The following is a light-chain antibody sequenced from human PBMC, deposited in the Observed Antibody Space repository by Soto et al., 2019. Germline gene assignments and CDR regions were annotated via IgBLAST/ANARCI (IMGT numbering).Light chain of an antibody. CDR2: HVS. CDR1: QTINHS. CDR3: QQYHGYSRT. Sequence: IQMTQSPSALSAAVGDRVTITCRASQTINHSLSWYQQKPGKAPDLLLSHVSNLERGVASRFSGSEDGTEFTLTISSRQPDDFATYYCQQYHGYSRTFGQGTKVEI. J-gene: IGKJ1*01. V-gene: IGKV1-5*01.